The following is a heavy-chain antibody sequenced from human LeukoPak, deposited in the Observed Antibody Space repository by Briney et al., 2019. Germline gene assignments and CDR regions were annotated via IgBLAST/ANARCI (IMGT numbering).Heavy chain of an antibody. D-gene: IGHD4-17*01. Sequence: GGSLRLSCAASGFTLSNYSMNWVRQAPGKGLEWVAFISSSYIFYADSLKGRFTISRDNAKNSLYLQMNSLRADDTAVYYCARDLAYGDDGLWGQGTLFTVSS. V-gene: IGHV3-21*01. CDR2: ISSSYI. CDR1: GFTLSNYS. J-gene: IGHJ4*02. CDR3: ARDLAYGDDGL.